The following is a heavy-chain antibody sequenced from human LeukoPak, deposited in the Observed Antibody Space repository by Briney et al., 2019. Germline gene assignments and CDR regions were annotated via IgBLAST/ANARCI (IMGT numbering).Heavy chain of an antibody. V-gene: IGHV3-9*03. D-gene: IGHD3-22*01. CDR1: GFTFSSYA. CDR3: AKGYYYDSGYSDY. CDR2: ISWNSGSI. J-gene: IGHJ4*02. Sequence: GGPLRLSCAASGFTFSSYAMHWVRQAPGKGLEWVSGISWNSGSIGYADSVKGRFTISRDNAKNSLYLQMNSLRAEDMALYYCAKGYYYDSGYSDYWGQGTLVTVSS.